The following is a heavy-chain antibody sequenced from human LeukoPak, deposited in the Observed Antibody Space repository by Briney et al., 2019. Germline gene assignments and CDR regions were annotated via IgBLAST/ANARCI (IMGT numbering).Heavy chain of an antibody. Sequence: SETLSLTCTVSGYSISSGYYWSWIRQPPGKGLEWIGYIYYSGNANYNPSLKSRVTISVDTSKNQFSLKLTSVTAADTAVYYCARGYNWNEPFDYWGQGTLVTVSS. CDR2: IYYSGNA. CDR3: ARGYNWNEPFDY. CDR1: GYSISSGYY. V-gene: IGHV4-61*01. J-gene: IGHJ4*02. D-gene: IGHD1-20*01.